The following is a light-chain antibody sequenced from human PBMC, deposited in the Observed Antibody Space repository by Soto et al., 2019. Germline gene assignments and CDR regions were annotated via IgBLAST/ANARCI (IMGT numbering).Light chain of an antibody. V-gene: IGLV2-23*01. J-gene: IGLJ1*01. CDR3: CSYAGTSTYV. CDR2: EGS. CDR1: SSDVGNYNL. Sequence: QSVLTQPASVSGSPGQSITISCTGTSSDVGNYNLVSWYQQHPGKAPKLMIYEGSKRPSGVSNRFSGSKSGNTASLTISGLQAEDEADYFCCSYAGTSTYVFGTGTKV.